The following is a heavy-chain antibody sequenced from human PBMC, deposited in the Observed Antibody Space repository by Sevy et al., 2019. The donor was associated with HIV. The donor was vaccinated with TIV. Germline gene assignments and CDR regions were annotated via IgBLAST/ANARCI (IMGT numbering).Heavy chain of an antibody. Sequence: GGSLRLSCAASGFTFSSYTMNWVRQAPGKGLEWVSTLSFACGRINYADSVKGRFTMSRDDSRNTFYLQMDSLRAEDTAIYYCAREGCSKPHDYWGQGTLVTVSS. CDR2: LSFACGRI. V-gene: IGHV3-23*01. D-gene: IGHD2-2*01. CDR3: AREGCSKPHDY. J-gene: IGHJ4*02. CDR1: GFTFSSYT.